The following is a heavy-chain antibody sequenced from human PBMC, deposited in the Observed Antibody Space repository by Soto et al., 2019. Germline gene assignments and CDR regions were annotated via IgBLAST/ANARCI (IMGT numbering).Heavy chain of an antibody. CDR3: ARDEEDTAMVTDY. CDR1: GYTFTSYA. CDR2: INAGNGNT. Sequence: ASVKVSCKASGYTFTSYAMHWVRQAPGQRLEWMGWINAGNGNTKYSQKFQGRVTITRDTSASTAYMELRSLRSDDTAVYYCARDEEDTAMVTDYWGQGTLVTVSS. J-gene: IGHJ4*02. D-gene: IGHD5-18*01. V-gene: IGHV1-3*01.